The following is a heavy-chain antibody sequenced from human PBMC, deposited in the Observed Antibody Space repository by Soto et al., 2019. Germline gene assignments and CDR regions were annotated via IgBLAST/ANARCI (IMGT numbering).Heavy chain of an antibody. D-gene: IGHD3-3*01. Sequence: SETLSLTCTVSGGSISSGGYYWSWIRQHPGKGLEWIGYIYYSGSTYYNPSLKSRVTISVDTSKNQFSLKLSSVTAADTVVYYCARDKFGVVPSMDVWGKGTTVTVSS. CDR3: ARDKFGVVPSMDV. V-gene: IGHV4-31*03. CDR1: GGSISSGGYY. CDR2: IYYSGST. J-gene: IGHJ6*03.